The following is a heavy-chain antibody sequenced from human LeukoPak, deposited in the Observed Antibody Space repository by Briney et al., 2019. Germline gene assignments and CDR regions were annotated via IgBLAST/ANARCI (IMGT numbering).Heavy chain of an antibody. CDR3: ARDYDILTGYYMSHYYYYGMDV. V-gene: IGHV1-18*01. CDR1: GYTFTSYG. Sequence: ASVKVSCKASGYTFTSYGISWVRQAPGQGLEWMGWISAYNGNTNYAQKLQGRVTMTSDTSTSTAYMELRSLRSDDTAVYYCARDYDILTGYYMSHYYYYGMDVWGQGTTVTVSS. CDR2: ISAYNGNT. J-gene: IGHJ6*02. D-gene: IGHD3-9*01.